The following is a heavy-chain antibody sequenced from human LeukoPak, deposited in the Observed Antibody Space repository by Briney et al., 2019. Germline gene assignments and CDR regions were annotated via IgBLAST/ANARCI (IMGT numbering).Heavy chain of an antibody. J-gene: IGHJ5*02. CDR2: IFHTGST. CDR3: ASAYYDLPRIWFDP. D-gene: IGHD3-3*01. CDR1: GGSISSGDYY. Sequence: SETLSLTCIVSGGSISSGDYYWRWIRQPPGKGLEWIGYIFHTGSTHHNSFLKSRVTTSLRLRSVPAADTAVYYCASAYYDLPRIWFDPWGQGTLVTVSS. V-gene: IGHV4-30-2*01.